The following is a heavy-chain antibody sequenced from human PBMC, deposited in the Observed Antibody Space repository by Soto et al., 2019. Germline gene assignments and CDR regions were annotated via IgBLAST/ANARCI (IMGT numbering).Heavy chain of an antibody. CDR2: ISGYNGNT. V-gene: IGHV1-18*01. D-gene: IGHD6-19*01. J-gene: IGHJ6*02. CDR3: SRFIMVGGWFDPNYYHGMDV. CDR1: GYTFSNYG. Sequence: QVQLVQSGAEVKKPGASVTVSCKTSGYTFSNYGINWVRQAPGQGLEWMGWISGYNGNTNYAQTVQGRVTMTTDTSXXTVYMELRSLKSDDTAIYYCSRFIMVGGWFDPNYYHGMDVWGQGTTVTVSS.